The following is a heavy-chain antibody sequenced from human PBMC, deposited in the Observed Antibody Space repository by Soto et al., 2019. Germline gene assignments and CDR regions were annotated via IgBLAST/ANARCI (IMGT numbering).Heavy chain of an antibody. D-gene: IGHD6-19*01. Sequence: GGSLRLSCAASGFTFSSYAMSWVRQAPGKGLEWVSAISGSGGSTYYADSVKGRFTISRDNSKNTPYLQMNSLRAEDTAVYYCAKNIAVAGGKNYYDYYYVDVWGKGTTVTVSS. CDR3: AKNIAVAGGKNYYDYYYVDV. J-gene: IGHJ6*03. CDR2: ISGSGGST. V-gene: IGHV3-23*01. CDR1: GFTFSSYA.